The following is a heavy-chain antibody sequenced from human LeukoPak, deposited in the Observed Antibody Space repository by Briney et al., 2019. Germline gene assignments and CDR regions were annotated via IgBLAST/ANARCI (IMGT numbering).Heavy chain of an antibody. CDR2: IYYIGST. V-gene: IGHV4-59*12. CDR1: GGSISSYY. Sequence: SETLSLTCTVSGGSISSYYWSWIRQPPGKGLEWIGYIYYIGSTNYNPSLKSRVTISLDTSQNQFSLKLSSVTAADTAVYYCARAIDCSSTSCYWGAFDIWGQGTMVTVSS. CDR3: ARAIDCSSTSCYWGAFDI. J-gene: IGHJ3*02. D-gene: IGHD2-2*01.